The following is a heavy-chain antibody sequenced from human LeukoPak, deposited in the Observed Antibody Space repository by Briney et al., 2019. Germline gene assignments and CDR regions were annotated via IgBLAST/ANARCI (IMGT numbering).Heavy chain of an antibody. V-gene: IGHV1-8*03. Sequence: ASVKVSCKASGYTFTSYDINWVRQATGQGLEWMGWMNPNSGNTGYAQKFQGRVTITRNTSISTAYMELSSLRSEDTAVYYCARGGRRITISGVAAMAYYFDYWGQGTLVTVSS. D-gene: IGHD3-3*01. CDR2: MNPNSGNT. CDR1: GYTFTSYD. J-gene: IGHJ4*02. CDR3: ARGGRRITISGVAAMAYYFDY.